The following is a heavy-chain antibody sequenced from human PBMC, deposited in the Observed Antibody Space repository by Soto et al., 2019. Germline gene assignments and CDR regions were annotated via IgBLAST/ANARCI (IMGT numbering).Heavy chain of an antibody. J-gene: IGHJ4*02. CDR3: ARASPPFDY. CDR1: GFTFSDYY. Sequence: GGSLRLSCAASGFTFSDYYMSWIRQAPGKGLEWVSYISSSSSYTKYADSVKGRFTISRDNAKNSLYLQMNSLRAEDTAVYYCARASPPFDYWGQGTLVTVSS. CDR2: ISSSSSYT. V-gene: IGHV3-11*05.